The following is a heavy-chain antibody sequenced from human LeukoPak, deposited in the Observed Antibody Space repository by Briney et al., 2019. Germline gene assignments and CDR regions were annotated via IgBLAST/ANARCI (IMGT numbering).Heavy chain of an antibody. CDR3: AGGGSGSYYYPVAFDI. V-gene: IGHV4-61*05. CDR1: GGSISSSSYY. J-gene: IGHJ3*02. CDR2: IYYSGST. Sequence: SETLSLTCTVSGGSISSSSYYWGWIRQPPGKGLEWIGYIYYSGSTNYNPSLKSRVTISVDTSKNQFSLKLSSVTAADTAVYYGAGGGSGSYYYPVAFDIWGQGTMVTVSS. D-gene: IGHD1-26*01.